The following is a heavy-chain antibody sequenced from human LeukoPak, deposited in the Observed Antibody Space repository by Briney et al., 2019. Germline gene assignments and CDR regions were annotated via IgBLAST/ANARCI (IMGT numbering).Heavy chain of an antibody. J-gene: IGHJ4*02. V-gene: IGHV3-23*01. Sequence: PGGSLRLSCAASGFTFSSYAMSWVRQAPGKGVEWVSALSGSGGSTYYADSVKGRFTISRGNSKTTLYLQMNSLRAEDTAVYYCAKDKTSSGWYGDDWGQGTLVTVSS. D-gene: IGHD6-19*01. CDR3: AKDKTSSGWYGDD. CDR1: GFTFSSYA. CDR2: LSGSGGST.